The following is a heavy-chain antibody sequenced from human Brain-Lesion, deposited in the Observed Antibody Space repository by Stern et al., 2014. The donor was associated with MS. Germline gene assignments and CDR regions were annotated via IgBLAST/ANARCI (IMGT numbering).Heavy chain of an antibody. CDR2: IYYTGSA. Sequence: QVQLLESGPGLVKPSPTLPLTCTVSGGSINSGGYYWSWIRQYPGKGLEWIGYIYYTGSAYYDPSLKSRLSMSIDTSKNQFSLNLNSVTAADTAVYYCARGARYSDSSGYYFYFDYWGQGTLVTVSS. J-gene: IGHJ4*02. CDR3: ARGARYSDSSGYYFYFDY. V-gene: IGHV4-31*03. CDR1: GGSINSGGYY. D-gene: IGHD3-22*01.